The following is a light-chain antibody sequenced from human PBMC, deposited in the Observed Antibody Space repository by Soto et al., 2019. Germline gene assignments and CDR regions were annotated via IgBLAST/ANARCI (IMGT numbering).Light chain of an antibody. CDR2: GAS. J-gene: IGKJ2*01. CDR3: QQYGRSPYT. V-gene: IGKV3-20*01. CDR1: QSVTSNY. Sequence: EIVLTQSPGTLSLSPGERATLPCRASQSVTSNYLAWYQQKPGQAPRLLIYGASSRATGIPGRFSGRGSGTDLSLTISRVEPEDLAVYYCQQYGRSPYTFGQGTKLEI.